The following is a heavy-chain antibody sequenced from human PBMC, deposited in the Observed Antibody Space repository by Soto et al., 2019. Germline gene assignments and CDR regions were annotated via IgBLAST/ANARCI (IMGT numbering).Heavy chain of an antibody. J-gene: IGHJ2*01. CDR1: GFNASSNY. CDR3: ARGCGGGDCSPGYWYFDL. Sequence: EVQLVESGGGLVQPGGSLRLSCAASGFNASSNYMSWVRQAPGKGLEWVSVIFSDGRTYYADSVKGRFTISRHNSKSTVFLQMNILRPEDTAVYYCARGCGGGDCSPGYWYFDLWGRGTLVTVST. V-gene: IGHV3-53*04. D-gene: IGHD2-21*01. CDR2: IFSDGRT.